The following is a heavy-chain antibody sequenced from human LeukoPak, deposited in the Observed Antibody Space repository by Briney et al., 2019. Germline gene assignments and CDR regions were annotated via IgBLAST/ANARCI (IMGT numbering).Heavy chain of an antibody. Sequence: GGSLRLSCAASGSTFSTYSMHWVRQAPGKGLEWLAVVSNDGNNKYYLDSVKGRFTISRVNSKNTLYLLIDSLRVEDTAVYYCARDYLVPAGPYQFDYWGQGTLVTVSS. CDR2: VSNDGNNK. V-gene: IGHV3-30-3*01. CDR3: ARDYLVPAGPYQFDY. J-gene: IGHJ4*02. CDR1: GSTFSTYS. D-gene: IGHD2-2*01.